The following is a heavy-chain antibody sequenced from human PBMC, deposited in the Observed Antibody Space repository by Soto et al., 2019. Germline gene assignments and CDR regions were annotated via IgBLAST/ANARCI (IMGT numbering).Heavy chain of an antibody. D-gene: IGHD6-19*01. CDR3: VRAPHSSGWYYFDY. J-gene: IGHJ4*02. V-gene: IGHV1-18*01. CDR1: GYTFTSYG. CDR2: ISAYNGNT. Sequence: ASVKVSCKASGYTFTSYGISWVRQAPGQGLEWMGWISAYNGNTNYAQKLQGRVTMTTDTSTSTAYMELRSLRSDDTAVYYCVRAPHSSGWYYFDYWGQGTLVTVSS.